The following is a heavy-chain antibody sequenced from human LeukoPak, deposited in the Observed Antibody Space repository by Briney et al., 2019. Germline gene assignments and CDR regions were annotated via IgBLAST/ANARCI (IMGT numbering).Heavy chain of an antibody. CDR3: ARDRGDGYDVFDY. D-gene: IGHD5-24*01. J-gene: IGHJ4*02. V-gene: IGHV3-21*01. CDR1: AFTFSSYS. Sequence: GGSLRLSCAASAFTFSSYSMNWVRQAPGKGLEWVSSISSSSSYIYYADSVKGRFTISRDNAKNSLYLQMNSLRAEDTAVYYCARDRGDGYDVFDYWGQGTLVTVSS. CDR2: ISSSSSYI.